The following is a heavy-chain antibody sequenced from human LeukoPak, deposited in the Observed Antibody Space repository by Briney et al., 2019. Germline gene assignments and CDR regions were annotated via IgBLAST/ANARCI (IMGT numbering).Heavy chain of an antibody. Sequence: SETLSLTCTVSGGSIRTYYWSWIRQSPGKGLEWIGEINHSGSTNYNPSLKSRVTISVDTSKNQFSLKLSSVTAADTAVYYCARGKPEMGGLLTGHDYWGQGTLVTVSS. V-gene: IGHV4-34*01. J-gene: IGHJ4*02. CDR2: INHSGST. CDR3: ARGKPEMGGLLTGHDY. CDR1: GGSIRTYY. D-gene: IGHD3-9*01.